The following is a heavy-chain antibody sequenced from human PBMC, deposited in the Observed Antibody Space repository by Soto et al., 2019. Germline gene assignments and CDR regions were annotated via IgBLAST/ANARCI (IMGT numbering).Heavy chain of an antibody. V-gene: IGHV1-46*03. CDR1: GYTFTRYY. CDR3: IRGHGVGESSTVWFDP. Sequence: QVQLVQSGAEVKTPRASVKVSCKAFGYTFTRYYIHWARQAPGQGLEWMGVVNPTTGNTVSAQKLQGRVTMTRDTSINTVYMELNSLRSDDTAVYYCIRGHGVGESSTVWFDPWAQGTLVTVSS. J-gene: IGHJ5*02. CDR2: VNPTTGNT. D-gene: IGHD1-26*01.